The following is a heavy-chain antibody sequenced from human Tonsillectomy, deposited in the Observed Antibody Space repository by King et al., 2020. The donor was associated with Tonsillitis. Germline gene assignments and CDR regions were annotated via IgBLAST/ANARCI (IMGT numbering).Heavy chain of an antibody. CDR2: INEDGSKR. J-gene: IGHJ4*02. V-gene: IGHV3-7*01. Sequence: VQLVESGGGLVQPGGSLRLSGAASGFIVNSFGMSWVRQAPGKGLEWVATINEDGSKRYYLDSVKGRFTISSDNAKNSLYLQMNSLGADDTAVYYCARDDGGGWYSDYWGQGTLVTVSS. D-gene: IGHD6-19*01. CDR3: ARDDGGGWYSDY. CDR1: GFIVNSFG.